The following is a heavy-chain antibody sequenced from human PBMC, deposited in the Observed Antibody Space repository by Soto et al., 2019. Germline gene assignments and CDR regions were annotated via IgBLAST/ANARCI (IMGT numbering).Heavy chain of an antibody. CDR3: ARTRQEFGELFEY. V-gene: IGHV1-18*01. J-gene: IGHJ4*02. CDR1: GYTFTNYG. Sequence: QVQLVQSGAEVKKPGASVKVSCKASGYTFTNYGITWVRQAPGQGLEWMGWVSGYNGNINYPQKVQARVTMTTDTSTSTAYMELRSLGSDGTAMYYCARTRQEFGELFEYWGQGTLVTVSS. D-gene: IGHD3-10*01. CDR2: VSGYNGNI.